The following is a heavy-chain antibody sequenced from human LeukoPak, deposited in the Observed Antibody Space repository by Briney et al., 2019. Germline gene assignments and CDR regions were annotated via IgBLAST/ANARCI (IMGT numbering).Heavy chain of an antibody. D-gene: IGHD3-16*01. V-gene: IGHV4-34*01. Sequence: PSETLSLTCAVYGGSFSGYYWSWIRQPPEKGLEWIGEINHSGSTNYNPSLKSRVTISVDTSKNQFSLKLSSLTAADTAVYYCGXXXXXWGSASPLPYFDYWGQGTLVTVSS. CDR2: INHSGST. J-gene: IGHJ4*02. CDR3: GXXXXXWGSASPLPYFDY. CDR1: GGSFSGYY.